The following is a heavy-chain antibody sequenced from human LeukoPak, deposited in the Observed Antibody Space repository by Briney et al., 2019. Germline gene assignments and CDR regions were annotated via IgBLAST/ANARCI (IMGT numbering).Heavy chain of an antibody. CDR2: INHSGST. J-gene: IGHJ4*02. CDR3: ARVSDSSGYYSDY. Sequence: SETLSLTCAVYGGSFSGYYWSWIRQPPGKGLEWIGEINHSGSTNYNPSLKSRVTISVDTSKNQFSLKLSSVTAADTAVYYCARVSDSSGYYSDYWGQGTLVTVSS. D-gene: IGHD3-22*01. CDR1: GGSFSGYY. V-gene: IGHV4-34*01.